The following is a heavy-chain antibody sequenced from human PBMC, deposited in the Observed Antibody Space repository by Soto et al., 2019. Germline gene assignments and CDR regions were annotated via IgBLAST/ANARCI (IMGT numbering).Heavy chain of an antibody. Sequence: SETLSLTCAVYGGSFSGYYWSWIRQPPGKGLEWIGEINHSGSTNYNPSLKSRVTISVDTSKNQFSLKLSSVTAADTAVYYCARGRSGAYWGQGTLVTVSS. CDR1: GGSFSGYY. J-gene: IGHJ4*02. CDR3: ARGRSGAY. CDR2: INHSGST. V-gene: IGHV4-34*01. D-gene: IGHD3-10*01.